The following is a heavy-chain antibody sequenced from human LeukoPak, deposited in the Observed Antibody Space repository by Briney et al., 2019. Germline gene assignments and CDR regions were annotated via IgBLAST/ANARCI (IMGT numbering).Heavy chain of an antibody. Sequence: SETLSLTCTVSGGSISNRYWSWLRQPPGKGLEWIGRIFYSGSTNYNPSLKGRVTISVDTSQNQFSLKLRSVTAADTAVYFCARMDFWSGLDYWGHGTLVTVSS. CDR1: GGSISNRY. D-gene: IGHD3-3*01. J-gene: IGHJ4*01. V-gene: IGHV4-59*11. CDR3: ARMDFWSGLDY. CDR2: IFYSGST.